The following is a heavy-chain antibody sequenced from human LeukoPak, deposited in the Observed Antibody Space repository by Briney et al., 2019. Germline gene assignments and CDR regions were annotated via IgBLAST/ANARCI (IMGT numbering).Heavy chain of an antibody. CDR1: GGSISSSNY. Sequence: SETLSLTCAVSGGSISSSNYWSWIRQPPGKGLEWIGYIYYSGSTNYNPSLKSRVTISVDTSKNQLSLKLSSVTAADTAVYYCARDGVGSSWYLGAFDIWGQGTMVTVSS. D-gene: IGHD6-13*01. CDR2: IYYSGST. V-gene: IGHV4-61*01. CDR3: ARDGVGSSWYLGAFDI. J-gene: IGHJ3*02.